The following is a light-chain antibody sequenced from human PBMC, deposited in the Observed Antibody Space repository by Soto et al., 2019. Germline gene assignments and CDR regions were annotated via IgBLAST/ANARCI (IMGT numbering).Light chain of an antibody. Sequence: QSLLTHPPSLSGAPGQRFTISCTGSSSNIGAGYDVHWYQQLPGTAPKLLIYGNSNRPSGVPDRFSGSKSGTSASLAITGLQAEDEADYYCQSYDSSLSGYVFGTGPKVTVL. CDR3: QSYDSSLSGYV. CDR1: SSNIGAGYD. V-gene: IGLV1-40*01. J-gene: IGLJ1*01. CDR2: GNS.